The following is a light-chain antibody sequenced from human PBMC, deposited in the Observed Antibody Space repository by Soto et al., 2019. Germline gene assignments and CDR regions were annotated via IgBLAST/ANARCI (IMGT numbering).Light chain of an antibody. V-gene: IGKV3-20*01. CDR3: QQYGSSPSIT. CDR2: GAS. J-gene: IGKJ5*01. CDR1: QSVSSSY. Sequence: EIVLTQSPGTLSLSPGERATLSCRASQSVSSSYLAWYQQKPGQAPRLLIYGASRRATGIPDRFSGSGCVTDFTLTISRLEPEDVEVYYCQQYGSSPSITFGQGTRLEI.